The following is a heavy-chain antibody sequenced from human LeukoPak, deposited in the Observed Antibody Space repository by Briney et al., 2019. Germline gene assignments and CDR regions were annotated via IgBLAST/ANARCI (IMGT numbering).Heavy chain of an antibody. CDR2: IYTSGST. CDR3: ARGNVVVPAAITRYYGSGSRYYFDY. CDR1: GGSISSYY. D-gene: IGHD2-2*01. Sequence: SETLSLTCTVSGGSISSYYWSWIRQPAGKGLEWIGRIYTSGSTNYNPSLKSRVTMSVDTSKNQFSLKLSSVTAADTAVYYCARGNVVVPAAITRYYGSGSRYYFDYWGQGTPVTVSS. V-gene: IGHV4-4*07. J-gene: IGHJ4*02.